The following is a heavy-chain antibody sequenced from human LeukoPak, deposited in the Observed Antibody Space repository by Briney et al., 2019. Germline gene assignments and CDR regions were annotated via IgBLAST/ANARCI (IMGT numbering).Heavy chain of an antibody. CDR3: ARQGPLTTAVTTRTNPFDY. CDR2: IYYSGST. V-gene: IGHV4-59*08. D-gene: IGHD4-11*01. CDR1: AGSISSSY. Sequence: SETLSLTCTVSAGSISSSYWSWIRQPPGKGLEWIGYIYYSGSTNYNPSLKSRVTISVDTSRNQFSLKLNSVTAADTAVYYCARQGPLTTAVTTRTNPFDYWGQGTLVTVSS. J-gene: IGHJ4*02.